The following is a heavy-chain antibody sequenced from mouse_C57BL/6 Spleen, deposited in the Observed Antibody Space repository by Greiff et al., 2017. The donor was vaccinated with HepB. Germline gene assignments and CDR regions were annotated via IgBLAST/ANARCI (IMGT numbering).Heavy chain of an antibody. CDR1: GYTFTDYY. V-gene: IGHV1-75*01. J-gene: IGHJ1*03. Sequence: VQRVESGPELVKPGASVKISCKASGYTFTDYYINWVKQSPGQGLEWIGWIFPGSGSTYYNEKVKGKATLTVDKSSSTAYMLLSSLTSEDSAVYFCAAYYYGSSWYFDVWGTGTTVTVSS. D-gene: IGHD1-1*01. CDR2: IFPGSGST. CDR3: AAYYYGSSWYFDV.